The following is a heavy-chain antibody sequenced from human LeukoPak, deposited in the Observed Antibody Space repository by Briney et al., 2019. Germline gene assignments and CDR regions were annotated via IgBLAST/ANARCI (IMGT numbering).Heavy chain of an antibody. CDR2: IISDGSSA. Sequence: GGSLRLSCAASGFTFSDYWMHWVRQAPGKGLVWVSRIISDGSSATYADSVKGRFTMSRDNAKSTLYLQMNSLRAEDTAVYYCVRDARYTPEWWGQEPWSPSPQ. CDR1: GFTFSDYW. D-gene: IGHD3-3*01. V-gene: IGHV3-74*01. CDR3: VRDARYTPEW. J-gene: IGHJ4*02.